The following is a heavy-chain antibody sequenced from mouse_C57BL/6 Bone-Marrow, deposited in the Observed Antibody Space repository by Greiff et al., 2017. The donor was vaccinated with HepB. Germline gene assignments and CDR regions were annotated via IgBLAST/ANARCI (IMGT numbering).Heavy chain of an antibody. CDR2: IYPGSGSN. J-gene: IGHJ3*01. V-gene: IGHV1-55*01. D-gene: IGHD2-2*01. CDR1: GYTFTSYW. CDR3: ARNGYAFAY. Sequence: QVQLQQPGAELVKPGASVKMSCKASGYTFTSYWITWVKQRPGQGLEWIGDIYPGSGSNNYTEKFKSKATMTVDTSSSTAYMQLSSLTSEDSAVYYCARNGYAFAYWGQGTLVTVSA.